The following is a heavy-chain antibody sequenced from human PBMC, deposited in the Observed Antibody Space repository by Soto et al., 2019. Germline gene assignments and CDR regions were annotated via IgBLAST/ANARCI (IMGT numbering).Heavy chain of an antibody. CDR3: ARGAYSSSSYLYSYYYGMDV. D-gene: IGHD6-6*01. CDR1: GGSISSYY. J-gene: IGHJ6*02. Sequence: SETLSLTCTVSGGSISSYYWSWIRQPPGKGLEWIGYIYYSGSTNYNPSLKSRVTISVDTSKNQFSLKLSSVTAADTAVYYCARGAYSSSSYLYSYYYGMDVWGLGTTVTVSS. CDR2: IYYSGST. V-gene: IGHV4-59*01.